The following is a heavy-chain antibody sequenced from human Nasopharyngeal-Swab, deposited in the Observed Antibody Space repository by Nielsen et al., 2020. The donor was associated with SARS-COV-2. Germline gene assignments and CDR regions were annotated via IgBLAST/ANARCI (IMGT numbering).Heavy chain of an antibody. CDR1: GFTFRSNG. CDR3: ARDVALVGAGLDY. V-gene: IGHV3-48*02. Sequence: GESLKISCAASGFTFRSNGMHWVRQAPGTGLEWVAYISSTSSVSYYADFAQGRITISRDNAANSLSLQMNSLRDEDTAIYYCARDVALVGAGLDYWGQGTLVTVSS. D-gene: IGHD1-26*01. J-gene: IGHJ4*02. CDR2: ISSTSSVS.